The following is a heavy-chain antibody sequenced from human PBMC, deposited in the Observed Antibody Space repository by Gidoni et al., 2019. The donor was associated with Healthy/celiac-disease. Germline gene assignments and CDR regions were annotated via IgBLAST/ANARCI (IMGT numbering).Heavy chain of an antibody. V-gene: IGHV4-39*01. J-gene: IGHJ4*02. Sequence: QLQLQESGPGLVKPSETLSLTCTVSGGSISSSSYYWGWIRQPPGKGLEWIGSLYYSGSTYYNPSLKSRVTISVDTSKNQFSRKLSSVTAADTAVYYCARWDYGGNSGSDYWGQGTLVTVSS. CDR1: GGSISSSSYY. CDR2: LYYSGST. D-gene: IGHD4-17*01. CDR3: ARWDYGGNSGSDY.